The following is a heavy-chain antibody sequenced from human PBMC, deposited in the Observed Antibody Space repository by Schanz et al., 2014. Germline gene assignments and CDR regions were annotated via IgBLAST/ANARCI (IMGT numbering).Heavy chain of an antibody. CDR2: INQDGSDK. D-gene: IGHD3-22*01. CDR1: GFTFGTFW. J-gene: IGHJ4*02. Sequence: EVQLVESGGGLLQPGGSLRLSCAASGFTFGTFWMSWVRQAPGKGLEWVANINQDGSDKSYVDSVKGRFTISRDNAKNALYLQMTSLRADDTAGYYCARDKGGYYPFDYWGQGSLVTVSS. CDR3: ARDKGGYYPFDY. V-gene: IGHV3-7*01.